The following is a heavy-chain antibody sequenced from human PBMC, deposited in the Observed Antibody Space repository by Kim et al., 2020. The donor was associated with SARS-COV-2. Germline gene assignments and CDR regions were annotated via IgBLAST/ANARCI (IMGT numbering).Heavy chain of an antibody. CDR1: GGTFSSYA. CDR3: ARVLGNIAARNYYGMDV. D-gene: IGHD6-6*01. Sequence: SVKVSCKASGGTFSSYAISWVRQAPGQGLEWMGGIIPIFGTANYAQKFQGRVTITADESTSTAYMELSSLRSEDTAVYYCARVLGNIAARNYYGMDVWGQGTTVTVSS. V-gene: IGHV1-69*13. CDR2: IIPIFGTA. J-gene: IGHJ6*02.